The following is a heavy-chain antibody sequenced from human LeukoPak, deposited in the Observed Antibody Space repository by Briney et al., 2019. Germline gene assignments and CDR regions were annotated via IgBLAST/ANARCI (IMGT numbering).Heavy chain of an antibody. D-gene: IGHD2/OR15-2a*01. CDR3: ARGSMYYYYGMDV. CDR2: IYHSGST. CDR1: GGSISSGGYS. V-gene: IGHV4-30-2*01. J-gene: IGHJ6*02. Sequence: PSETLSLTCAVSGGSISSGGYSWSWIRQPPGTGLEWIGYIYHSGSTYYNPSLKSRVTISVDRSKNQFSLKLSSVTAADTAVYYCARGSMYYYYGMDVWGQGTTVTVSS.